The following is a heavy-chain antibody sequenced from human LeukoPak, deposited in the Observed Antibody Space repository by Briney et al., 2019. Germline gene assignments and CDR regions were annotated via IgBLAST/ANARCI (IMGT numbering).Heavy chain of an antibody. J-gene: IGHJ6*03. CDR3: AREHSGYDFPGRDYYYMDV. V-gene: IGHV3-21*01. D-gene: IGHD5-12*01. CDR1: GFTFSNYN. Sequence: GGSLRLSCAASGFTFSNYNMDWVRQAPGKGLEWLSSISTTSSYIYYADSVKGRFTISRDNAKNSLYLQMNSLRAEDTAVYYCAREHSGYDFPGRDYYYMDVWGKGTTVTVSS. CDR2: ISTTSSYI.